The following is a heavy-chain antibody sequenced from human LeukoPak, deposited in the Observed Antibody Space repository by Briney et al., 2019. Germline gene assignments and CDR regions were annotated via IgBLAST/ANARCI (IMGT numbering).Heavy chain of an antibody. Sequence: PGGSLRRSCSASGFTFSSYAMHWVRQAPGKGLEYVSAISSNGGSTYYADSVKGRFTISRDNSKNTLYLQMSSLRAEDTAVYYCVKEGGYDFTDYYYYYGMDVWGQGTTVTVSS. D-gene: IGHD5-12*01. V-gene: IGHV3-64D*09. CDR3: VKEGGYDFTDYYYYYGMDV. J-gene: IGHJ6*02. CDR2: ISSNGGST. CDR1: GFTFSSYA.